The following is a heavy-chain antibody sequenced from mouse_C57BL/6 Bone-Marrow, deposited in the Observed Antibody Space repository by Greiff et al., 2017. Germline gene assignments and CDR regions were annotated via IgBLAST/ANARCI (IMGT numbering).Heavy chain of an antibody. V-gene: IGHV14-2*01. J-gene: IGHJ1*03. CDR1: GFNIKDYY. Sequence: EVQRVESGAELVKPGASVKLSCTASGFNIKDYYMHWVKQRTEQGLEWIGRIDPEDGETKYAPKFQGKATITADTSSNTAYLQLSSLTSEDTAVYYCARGILRLYWYFDVWGTGTTVTVSS. CDR2: IDPEDGET. D-gene: IGHD1-1*01. CDR3: ARGILRLYWYFDV.